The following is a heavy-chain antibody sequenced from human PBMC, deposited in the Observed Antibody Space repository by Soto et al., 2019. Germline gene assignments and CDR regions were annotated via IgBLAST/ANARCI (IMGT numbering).Heavy chain of an antibody. Sequence: QVQLVQSGAEVKKPGASVKVSCKASGYTFTNYGISWVRQAPGQGLEWMGWISAYNGNTNYAQKFQGRVTTTTDTSTNTDYMELRSLRSDDTAVYYYAREGGGDAFDIWGQRTMVTVSS. J-gene: IGHJ3*02. CDR1: GYTFTNYG. CDR2: ISAYNGNT. V-gene: IGHV1-18*01. D-gene: IGHD2-15*01. CDR3: AREGGGDAFDI.